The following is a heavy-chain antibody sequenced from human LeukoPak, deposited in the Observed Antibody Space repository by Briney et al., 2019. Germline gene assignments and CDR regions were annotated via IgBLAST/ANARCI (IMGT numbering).Heavy chain of an antibody. CDR2: IHLRDSDT. V-gene: IGHV5-51*01. CDR3: ATALDGTFFWDY. Sequence: GESLKISCKGSGYSFISYWIGWVRQMPGKGLEWIGIIHLRDSDTRYSPSFQGHIIISADGSISTAYLQWSSLRASDSAIYYCATALDGTFFWDYWTQGTLVTVSS. D-gene: IGHD2/OR15-2a*01. J-gene: IGHJ4*02. CDR1: GYSFISYW.